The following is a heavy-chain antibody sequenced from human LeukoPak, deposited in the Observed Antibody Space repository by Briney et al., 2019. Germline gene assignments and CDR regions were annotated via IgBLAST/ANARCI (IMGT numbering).Heavy chain of an antibody. CDR1: GFTFSSYS. CDR2: ISSSSTTI. D-gene: IGHD3-22*01. V-gene: IGHV3-48*04. J-gene: IGHJ4*02. Sequence: TGGSLRLSCAASGFTFSSYSMNWVRQAPGKGLEWVSYISSSSTTIYYADSVKGRFTISRDNAKKSVLLQMNSLRAEDTAVYYCARSNPYFDTSGPLDCWGQGTLVTVPS. CDR3: ARSNPYFDTSGPLDC.